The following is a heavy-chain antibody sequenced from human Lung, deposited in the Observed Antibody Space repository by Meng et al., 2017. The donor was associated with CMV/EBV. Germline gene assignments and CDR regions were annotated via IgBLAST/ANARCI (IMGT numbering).Heavy chain of an antibody. V-gene: IGHV4-34*01. Sequence: SXTLSLXCAVYGGSFSGYYWSWIRQPPGKGLEWIGEINHSGSTNYNPSLKSRVTISVDTSKNQFSLKLSSVTAADTAVYYCARGAWNYVGVFDYGGQGTLVTVSS. D-gene: IGHD1-7*01. CDR2: INHSGST. CDR1: GGSFSGYY. CDR3: ARGAWNYVGVFDY. J-gene: IGHJ4*02.